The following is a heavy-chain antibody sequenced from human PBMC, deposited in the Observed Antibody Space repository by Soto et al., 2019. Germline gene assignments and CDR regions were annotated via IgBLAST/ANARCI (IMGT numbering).Heavy chain of an antibody. J-gene: IGHJ4*02. CDR2: IVVGSGNT. Sequence: SVKVSCKASGFTFTSSAVQWVRQARGQRLEWIGWIVVGSGNTNYAQKFQERVTITRDMSTSTAYMELSSLRSEDTAVYYCAVFITNTPPFDSWGQGTLVTVSS. CDR1: GFTFTSSA. CDR3: AVFITNTPPFDS. D-gene: IGHD5-18*01. V-gene: IGHV1-58*01.